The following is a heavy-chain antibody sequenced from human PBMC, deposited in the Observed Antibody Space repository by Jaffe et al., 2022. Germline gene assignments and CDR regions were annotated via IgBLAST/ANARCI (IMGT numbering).Heavy chain of an antibody. J-gene: IGHJ4*02. Sequence: QVQLQESGPGLVKPSETLSLTCAVSGYSISSGYYWGWIRQPPGKGLEWIGSIYHSGSTYYNPSLKSRVTISVDTSKNQFSLKLSSVTAADTAVYYCARMTTVTTSGDYWGQGTLVTVSS. V-gene: IGHV4-38-2*01. D-gene: IGHD4-17*01. CDR1: GYSISSGYY. CDR2: IYHSGST. CDR3: ARMTTVTTSGDY.